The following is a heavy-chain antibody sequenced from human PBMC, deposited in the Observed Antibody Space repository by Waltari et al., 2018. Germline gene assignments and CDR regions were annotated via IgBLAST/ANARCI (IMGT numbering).Heavy chain of an antibody. J-gene: IGHJ5*02. V-gene: IGHV3-74*01. Sequence: EVQLVESGGGLVQPGGSLRLSCAACGLTFSSYGQHWVRHAHGKGTVWVSRINSDGSSTSYADSVKGRFTISRDNAKNTLYLQMNSLRAEDTAVYYCARVSSSRWFDPWGQGTLVTVSS. D-gene: IGHD6-13*01. CDR2: INSDGSST. CDR3: ARVSSSRWFDP. CDR1: GLTFSSYG.